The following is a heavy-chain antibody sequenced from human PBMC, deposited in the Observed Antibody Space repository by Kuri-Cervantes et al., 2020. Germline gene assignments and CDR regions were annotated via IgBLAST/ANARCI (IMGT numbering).Heavy chain of an antibody. CDR3: ARLSVGGRAAAAKNWFDP. J-gene: IGHJ5*02. D-gene: IGHD6-13*01. Sequence: GESLKISCKGSGYSFTRYWIGWVRQMPGKGLEWMGIIYPGDSDTRYSPSFQGQVTISADKSISTAYLQWSSLKASDTAMYYCARLSVGGRAAAAKNWFDPWGQGTLVTVSS. V-gene: IGHV5-51*01. CDR1: GYSFTRYW. CDR2: IYPGDSDT.